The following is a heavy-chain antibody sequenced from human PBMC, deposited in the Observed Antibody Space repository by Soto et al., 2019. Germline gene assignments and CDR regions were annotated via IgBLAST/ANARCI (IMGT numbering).Heavy chain of an antibody. J-gene: IGHJ4*02. CDR2: IWYDGSNK. D-gene: IGHD6-13*01. Sequence: QVQLVESGGGVVQPGRSLRLSCAASGFTFSSYGMHWVRQAPGKGLEWVAVIWYDGSNKYYADSVKGRFTISRDNSKNTLYLQMNSLRAEDTAVYYCARGHGDSSSWDHSLDYWGQGTLVTVSS. CDR3: ARGHGDSSSWDHSLDY. V-gene: IGHV3-33*01. CDR1: GFTFSSYG.